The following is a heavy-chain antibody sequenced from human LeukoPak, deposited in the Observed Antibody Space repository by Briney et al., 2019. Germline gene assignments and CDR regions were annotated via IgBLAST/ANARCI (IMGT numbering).Heavy chain of an antibody. CDR3: ARDQWVVTPRVWWFDP. Sequence: PSETLSLTCTVSGGSISSYYWSWIRQPAGKGLEWIGRIYTSGSTNYNPSLKSRVTMSVDTSKNQFSLKLSSVTAADTAVYYCARDQWVVTPRVWWFDPWGQGTLVTVSS. V-gene: IGHV4-4*07. J-gene: IGHJ5*02. D-gene: IGHD6-19*01. CDR1: GGSISSYY. CDR2: IYTSGST.